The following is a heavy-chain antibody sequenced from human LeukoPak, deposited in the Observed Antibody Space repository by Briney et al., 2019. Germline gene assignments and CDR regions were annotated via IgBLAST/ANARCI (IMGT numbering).Heavy chain of an antibody. D-gene: IGHD5-18*01. V-gene: IGHV3-23*01. CDR1: GFTFNNYA. Sequence: GGSLRLSCAASGFTFNNYAVTWVRQAPGKGLEWVSVINGGGSSYYADSVKGRFTVSRDNSKNTLYLQVNSLRDGDTAVYYCAKGQGYNYGDSTDYWGQGTLVTVSS. CDR2: INGGGSS. J-gene: IGHJ4*02. CDR3: AKGQGYNYGDSTDY.